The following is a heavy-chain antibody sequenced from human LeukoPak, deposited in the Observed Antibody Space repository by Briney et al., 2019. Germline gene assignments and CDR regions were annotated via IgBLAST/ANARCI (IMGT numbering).Heavy chain of an antibody. Sequence: GGSLRLSCAASGFTFNVFSMNWIRQTPGKGLEWVSSISSTSTYIYYADSVKGRFTISRDNAKNSLYLQMNSLRAVDTAVYYCAREPTPMILWGQGTLVTVSS. D-gene: IGHD5-18*01. J-gene: IGHJ4*02. V-gene: IGHV3-21*01. CDR2: ISSTSTYI. CDR1: GFTFNVFS. CDR3: AREPTPMIL.